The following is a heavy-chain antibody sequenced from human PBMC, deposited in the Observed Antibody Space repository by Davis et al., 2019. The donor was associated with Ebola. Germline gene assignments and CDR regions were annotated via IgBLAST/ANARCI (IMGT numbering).Heavy chain of an antibody. CDR3: ARMAAAGTKSDV. V-gene: IGHV1-18*04. J-gene: IGHJ6*02. D-gene: IGHD6-13*01. CDR2: ISTYNGNT. CDR1: GYTFTSYG. Sequence: AASVKVSCKASGYTFTSYGISWVRQAPRQGLEWMGWISTYNGNTNFAQKLQGRVTMTTDTSTSSAYMELRSLRSDDTAVYYCARMAAAGTKSDVWGQGTTVTVSS.